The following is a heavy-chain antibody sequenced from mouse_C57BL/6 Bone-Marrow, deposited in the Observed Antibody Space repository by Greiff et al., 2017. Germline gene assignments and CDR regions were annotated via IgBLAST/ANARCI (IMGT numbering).Heavy chain of an antibody. D-gene: IGHD1-3*01. CDR1: GFNIKDDY. CDR2: IDPENGDT. CDR3: TTGVYYWYYDV. Sequence: EVQLKESGAELVRPGASVKLSCTASGFNIKDDYMHWVKQRPEQGLEWIGWIDPENGDTEYASKFQGKATITADTSSNTAYLQLSSLTSEDTAVYYCTTGVYYWYYDVWGTGTTVTVSS. J-gene: IGHJ1*03. V-gene: IGHV14-4*01.